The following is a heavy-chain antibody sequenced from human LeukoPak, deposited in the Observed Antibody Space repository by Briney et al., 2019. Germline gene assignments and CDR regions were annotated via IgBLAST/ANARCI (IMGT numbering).Heavy chain of an antibody. CDR2: IWYDGSNK. V-gene: IGHV3-33*06. J-gene: IGHJ6*03. CDR1: GFTFSSYG. Sequence: GGSLRLSCAASGFTFSSYGMHWVRQAPGKGLEWVAVIWYDGSNKYYADSVKGRFTISRDNSKNKLYLQMNSLRAEDAAVYCCAKDPRGSYSRDYYYFMDVWGKGTTVTVSS. CDR3: AKDPRGSYSRDYYYFMDV. D-gene: IGHD1-26*01.